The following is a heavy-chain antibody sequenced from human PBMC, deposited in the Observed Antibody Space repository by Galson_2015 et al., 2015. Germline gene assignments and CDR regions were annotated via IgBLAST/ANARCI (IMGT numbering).Heavy chain of an antibody. D-gene: IGHD5-18*01. CDR3: ARANVETTMVDAFDI. Sequence: SLRLSCAASGFTFSTYGMHWVRQAPGQGLEWVAVIWYDGSNKIYADSVKGRFTISRDNSKNTLYVQMNRLKAEDTAVYYCARANVETTMVDAFDIWGQGTMVTVSS. V-gene: IGHV3-33*01. J-gene: IGHJ3*02. CDR2: IWYDGSNK. CDR1: GFTFSTYG.